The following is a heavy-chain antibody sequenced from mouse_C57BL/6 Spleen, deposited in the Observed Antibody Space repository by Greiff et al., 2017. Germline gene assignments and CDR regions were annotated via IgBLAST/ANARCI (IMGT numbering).Heavy chain of an antibody. Sequence: LKQSGASVKISCKAFGYAFSSYWMNWVKQRPGKGLEWSGQIYPGDGDTNYNGKFKGKATLTADKSSSTAYMQLSSLTSEDSAVYFCARSGYYGSGYWGQGTTLTVSS. J-gene: IGHJ2*01. CDR2: IYPGDGDT. CDR1: GYAFSSYW. CDR3: ARSGYYGSGY. V-gene: IGHV1-80*01. D-gene: IGHD1-1*01.